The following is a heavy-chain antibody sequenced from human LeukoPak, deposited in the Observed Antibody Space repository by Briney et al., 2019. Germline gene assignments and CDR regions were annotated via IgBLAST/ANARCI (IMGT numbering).Heavy chain of an antibody. CDR1: GFTFSDYY. D-gene: IGHD1-7*01. CDR2: ISSSGSTI. V-gene: IGHV3-11*04. J-gene: IGHJ4*02. Sequence: PGGSLRLSCAASGFTFSDYYMSWIRQAPGKGLEWVSYISSSGSTIYYADSVKGRFTISRDNAKNPLYLQMNSLRAEDTAVYYCARAHNWKYGTFDYWGQGTLVTVSS. CDR3: ARAHNWKYGTFDY.